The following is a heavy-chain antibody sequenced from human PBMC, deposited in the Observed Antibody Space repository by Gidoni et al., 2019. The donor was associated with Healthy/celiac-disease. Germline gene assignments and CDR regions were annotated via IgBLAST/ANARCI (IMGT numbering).Heavy chain of an antibody. J-gene: IGHJ6*03. Sequence: QVQLVQYGAEVKKPGASVKVSGKASGYTFTSYYMHWVRQAPGQGLEWMGIINPSGGSTSYAQKFQGRVTMTRDTSTSTVYMELSSLRSEDTAVYYCARDLRFGYYYMDVWGKGTTVTVSS. D-gene: IGHD3-16*01. V-gene: IGHV1-46*01. CDR2: INPSGGST. CDR1: GYTFTSYY. CDR3: ARDLRFGYYYMDV.